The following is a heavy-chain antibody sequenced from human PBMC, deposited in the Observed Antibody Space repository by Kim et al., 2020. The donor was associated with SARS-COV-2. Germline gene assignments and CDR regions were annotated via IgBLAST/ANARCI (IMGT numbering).Heavy chain of an antibody. CDR1: GFTFSSYA. CDR3: AKGVAEQWLVGDY. Sequence: WGSLRLSCAASGFTFSSYAMSWVRQAPGKGLEWVSAISGSGGSTYYADSVKGRFTISRDNSKNTLYLQMNSLRAEDTAVYYCAKGVAEQWLVGDYWGQGTLVTVSS. CDR2: ISGSGGST. V-gene: IGHV3-23*01. J-gene: IGHJ4*02. D-gene: IGHD6-19*01.